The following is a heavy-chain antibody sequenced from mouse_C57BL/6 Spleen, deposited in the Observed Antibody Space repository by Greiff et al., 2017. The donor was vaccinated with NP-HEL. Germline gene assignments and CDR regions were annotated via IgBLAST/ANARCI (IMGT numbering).Heavy chain of an antibody. CDR3: TRDDYDNYAMDY. CDR1: GFTFSSYA. J-gene: IGHJ4*01. CDR2: ISSGGDYI. D-gene: IGHD2-4*01. V-gene: IGHV5-9-1*02. Sequence: EVKVVESGEGLVKPGGSLKLSCAASGFTFSSYAMSWVRQTPEKRLEWVAYISSGGDYIYDADTVKGRFTISRDNARNTLYLQMSSLKSEDTAMYYCTRDDYDNYAMDYWGQGTSVTVSS.